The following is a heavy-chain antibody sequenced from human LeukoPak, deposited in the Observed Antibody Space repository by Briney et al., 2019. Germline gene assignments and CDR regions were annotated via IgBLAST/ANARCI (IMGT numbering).Heavy chain of an antibody. V-gene: IGHV1-69*05. D-gene: IGHD3-10*01. Sequence: ASVKVSCKASGGTFSSYAISWVRQAPGQGLEWMGGIIPIFGTANYAQKFQGRVTITTDESTSTAYMELSSLRSEDTAVYYCASTYYYGSRHNWFDPWGQGTLVTVSS. J-gene: IGHJ5*02. CDR3: ASTYYYGSRHNWFDP. CDR2: IIPIFGTA. CDR1: GGTFSSYA.